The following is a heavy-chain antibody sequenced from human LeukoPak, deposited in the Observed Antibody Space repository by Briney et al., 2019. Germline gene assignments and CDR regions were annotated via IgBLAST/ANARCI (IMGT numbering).Heavy chain of an antibody. CDR2: INPNSGDT. V-gene: IGHV1-2*02. D-gene: IGHD1-26*01. CDR1: GYSFTGYS. J-gene: IGHJ4*02. Sequence: ASVKVSCKASGYSFTGYSMHWVRQAPGQGLEWMGWINPNSGDTNYAQKFQGRVTMTRDTSINTAYMELSRLRSDDTAVYYCAKGEVYGSLDYWGQGTLVTVSS. CDR3: AKGEVYGSLDY.